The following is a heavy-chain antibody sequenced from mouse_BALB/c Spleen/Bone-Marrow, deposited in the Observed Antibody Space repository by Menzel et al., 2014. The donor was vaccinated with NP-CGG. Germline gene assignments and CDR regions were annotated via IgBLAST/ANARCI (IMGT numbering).Heavy chain of an antibody. D-gene: IGHD2-14*01. V-gene: IGHV1S130*01. Sequence: QVQLKQSGSVLVRPGASVKRSCKASGYTFTSSWMHWAKQRPGQGLEWIGEIHPNTDNTNYDEKFKGKATLTVDTSSSTAYVDLSSLTPEDSAVYYCARHHRYAYYFDYWGQGTTLTVSS. CDR3: ARHHRYAYYFDY. J-gene: IGHJ2*01. CDR2: IHPNTDNT. CDR1: GYTFTSSW.